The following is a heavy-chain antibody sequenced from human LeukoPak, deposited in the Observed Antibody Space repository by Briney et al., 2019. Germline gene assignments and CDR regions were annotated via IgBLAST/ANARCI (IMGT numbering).Heavy chain of an antibody. V-gene: IGHV4-4*07. CDR3: ARTLVATTLRDWYFDL. D-gene: IGHD5-12*01. CDR2: IYTSENT. Sequence: SETLSLTCTVSGGTISSFDRSWIRQPAGKGLEWIGRIYTSENTYSNPSLKSRVTMSVDTTKNPFSRSLNSVTAADTAVYYCARTLVATTLRDWYFDLWGRGTLVTVSS. J-gene: IGHJ2*01. CDR1: GGTISSFD.